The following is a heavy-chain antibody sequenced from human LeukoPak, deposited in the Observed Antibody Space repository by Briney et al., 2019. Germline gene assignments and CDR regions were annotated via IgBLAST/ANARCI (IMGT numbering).Heavy chain of an antibody. V-gene: IGHV3-53*01. D-gene: IGHD5-24*01. J-gene: IGHJ5*02. CDR2: IYSGGST. Sequence: GGSLRLSCAASGFTFSSYSMSWVRQAPGKGLESVSVIYSGGSTYYADSVRGRFTISRDNSKNTLYLQMNSLRVEDTAVYYCARDVATISNWFDPWGQGTLVTVSS. CDR1: GFTFSSYS. CDR3: ARDVATISNWFDP.